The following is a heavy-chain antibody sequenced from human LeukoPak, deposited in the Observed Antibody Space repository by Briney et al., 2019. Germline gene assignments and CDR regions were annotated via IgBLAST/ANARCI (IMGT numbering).Heavy chain of an antibody. Sequence: GGSLRLSCAASGFTFSSYWMSWVRQAPGKGLEWVANIKQDGSEKYYVDSVKGRFTISRDNAKNSLYLQMNSLRAEDTAVYYCAGVRDSSGWYDEFYFDYWGQGTLVTVSS. CDR2: IKQDGSEK. CDR1: GFTFSSYW. V-gene: IGHV3-7*01. J-gene: IGHJ4*02. D-gene: IGHD6-19*01. CDR3: AGVRDSSGWYDEFYFDY.